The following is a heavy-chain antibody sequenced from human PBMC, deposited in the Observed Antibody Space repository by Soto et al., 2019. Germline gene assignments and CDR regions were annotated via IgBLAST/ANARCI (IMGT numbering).Heavy chain of an antibody. CDR3: ARDLQQLGSNYYYGMDV. Sequence: QVQLVQSGAEVKKPGSSVKVSCKASGGTFSSYTISWVRQAPGQGLEWMGRIIPILGIANYAQKFQGRVTITADKSTSTAYMELSSLRSEDTAVYYCARDLQQLGSNYYYGMDVWGQGTTVTVSS. D-gene: IGHD6-13*01. CDR2: IIPILGIA. J-gene: IGHJ6*02. CDR1: GGTFSSYT. V-gene: IGHV1-69*08.